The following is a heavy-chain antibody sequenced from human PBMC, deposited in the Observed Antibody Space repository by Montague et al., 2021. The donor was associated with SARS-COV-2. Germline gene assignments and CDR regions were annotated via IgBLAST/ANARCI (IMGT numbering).Heavy chain of an antibody. D-gene: IGHD6-13*01. Sequence: SETLSLTSTLSGGSISSSSYYWGWIRQPPGKGLEWIGSIYYSGSTYYNPSLKSRVTISVDTSKNQFSLKLSSVTAADTAVYYCARHKRWRIAAAGRDFDYWGQGTLVTVSS. CDR1: GGSISSSSYY. CDR2: IYYSGST. V-gene: IGHV4-39*01. CDR3: ARHKRWRIAAAGRDFDY. J-gene: IGHJ4*02.